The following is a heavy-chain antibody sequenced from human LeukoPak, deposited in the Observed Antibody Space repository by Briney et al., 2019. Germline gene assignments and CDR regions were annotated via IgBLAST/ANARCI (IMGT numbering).Heavy chain of an antibody. V-gene: IGHV1-69*01. CDR1: GGTFSCYA. Sequence: SVKVSCKASGGTFSCYAISWVRQAPGQGLEWMGGIIPIFGTANYAQKFQGRVTITADESTSTAYMELSSLRSEDTAVYYCAKGRGVCSGGSCYRTFDPWGQGTLVTVSS. D-gene: IGHD2-15*01. CDR3: AKGRGVCSGGSCYRTFDP. J-gene: IGHJ5*02. CDR2: IIPIFGTA.